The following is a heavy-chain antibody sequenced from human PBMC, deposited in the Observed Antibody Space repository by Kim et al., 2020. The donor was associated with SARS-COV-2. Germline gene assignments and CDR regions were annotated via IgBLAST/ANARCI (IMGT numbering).Heavy chain of an antibody. V-gene: IGHV1-46*01. D-gene: IGHD2-2*02. CDR2: INPSGGST. CDR1: GYTFTSYY. CDR3: AKNIVVVPAAIAWDYYGMDV. Sequence: ASVKVSCKASGYTFTSYYMHWVRQAPGQGLEWMGIINPSGGSTSYAQKFQGRVTMTRDTSTSTVYMELSSLRSEDTAVYYCAKNIVVVPAAIAWDYYGMDVWGRGTTVTVSS. J-gene: IGHJ6*02.